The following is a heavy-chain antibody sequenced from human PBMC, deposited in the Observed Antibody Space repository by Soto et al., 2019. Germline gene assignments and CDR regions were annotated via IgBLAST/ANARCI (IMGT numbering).Heavy chain of an antibody. CDR2: IYPGDSDT. CDR3: ARTRTAARHVEDFLVPCFDP. CDR1: GYSFTSYW. J-gene: IGHJ5*02. Sequence: PGESLKISCKGSGYSFTSYWIGWVRQMPGKGREWMGIIYPGDSDTRYSPSFQGQVTISADKSISTAYLQWRSLKASDTAMYYCARTRTAARHVEDFLVPCFDPWGQGPTGTFSS. V-gene: IGHV5-51*01. D-gene: IGHD6-6*01.